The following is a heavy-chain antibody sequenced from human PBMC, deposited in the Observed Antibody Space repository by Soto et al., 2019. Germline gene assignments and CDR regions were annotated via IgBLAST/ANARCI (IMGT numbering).Heavy chain of an antibody. V-gene: IGHV3-23*01. CDR3: AKDLKGYSYGSFDY. D-gene: IGHD5-18*01. J-gene: IGHJ4*02. Sequence: EVQLLESGGGLVQPGGSLGLSCAASGFTFNSYAMTWVRQAPGKGLEWVSAISGSGGSTYYADSVKGRFTISRDNSRNTLYLQMISLRAEDTAIYYCAKDLKGYSYGSFDYWGQGTLVTVSS. CDR2: ISGSGGST. CDR1: GFTFNSYA.